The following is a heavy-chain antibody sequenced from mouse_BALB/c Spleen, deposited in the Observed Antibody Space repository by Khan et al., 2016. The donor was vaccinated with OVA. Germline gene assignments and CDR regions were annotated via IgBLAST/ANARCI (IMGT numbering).Heavy chain of an antibody. Sequence: QVQLQQLGPGLVAPSPSLSITFTVSGFSLTSYGVPWVRQPPGKGLGWLVVIWSDWSTNYNSFLKSRLSISKDNSKCQVFLKMNSLQTDDTAIYYCARWFDGYSSLYAMDYWGQGTSVTVSS. CDR1: GFSLTSYG. D-gene: IGHD2-3*01. J-gene: IGHJ4*01. V-gene: IGHV2-6*02. CDR2: IWSDWST. CDR3: ARWFDGYSSLYAMDY.